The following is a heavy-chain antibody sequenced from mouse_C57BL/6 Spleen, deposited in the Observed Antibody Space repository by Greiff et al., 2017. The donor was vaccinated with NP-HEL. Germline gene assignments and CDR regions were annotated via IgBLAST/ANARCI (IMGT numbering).Heavy chain of an antibody. J-gene: IGHJ4*01. D-gene: IGHD2-5*01. CDR2: ISSGGDYI. Sequence: EVMLVESGEGLVKPGGSLKLSCAASGFTFSSYAMSWVRQTPEKRLEWVAYISSGGDYIYYADTVKGRFTISRDNARNTLYLQMSSLKSEDTAMYYCTRIDSNYDAMDYWGQGTSVTVSS. CDR1: GFTFSSYA. V-gene: IGHV5-9-1*02. CDR3: TRIDSNYDAMDY.